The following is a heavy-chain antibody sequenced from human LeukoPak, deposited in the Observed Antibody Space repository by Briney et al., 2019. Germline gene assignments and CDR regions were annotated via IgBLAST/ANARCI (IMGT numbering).Heavy chain of an antibody. CDR2: ISGSGGST. Sequence: GGSLRLSCAASGFTFSSYAMSWVRQAPGKGLEWVSAISGSGGSTYYADSVKGRFTISRDNSKNTLYLQMNSLRAEDTAVYYCARAYSSLYGMDVWGQGTTVTVSS. CDR1: GFTFSSYA. V-gene: IGHV3-23*01. D-gene: IGHD6-13*01. J-gene: IGHJ6*02. CDR3: ARAYSSLYGMDV.